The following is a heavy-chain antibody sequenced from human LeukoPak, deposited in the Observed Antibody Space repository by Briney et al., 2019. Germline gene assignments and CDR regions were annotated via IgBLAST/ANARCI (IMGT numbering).Heavy chain of an antibody. CDR2: IYYSGST. CDR3: ARSGYSYDSAVYWNFDL. J-gene: IGHJ2*01. D-gene: IGHD5-18*01. CDR1: GGSISSSSYY. V-gene: IGHV4-39*07. Sequence: SETLSLTCTVSGGSISSSSYYWGWIRQPPGKGLEWIGSIYYSGSTYYNPSLKSRITISVDTSKNQFSLKLSSVTAADTAVYYCARSGYSYDSAVYWNFDLWGRGTLVTVSS.